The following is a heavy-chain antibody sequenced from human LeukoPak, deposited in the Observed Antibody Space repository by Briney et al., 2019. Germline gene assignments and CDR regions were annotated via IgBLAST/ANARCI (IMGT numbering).Heavy chain of an antibody. J-gene: IGHJ5*02. CDR2: IDSSSQYI. CDR1: GFTFSPYS. D-gene: IGHD6-13*01. V-gene: IGHV3-21*06. Sequence: GGSLRLSCAASGFTFSPYSMNWVRQAPGKGLEWVSSIDSSSQYIYYADSVKGRFTISRDNAKNSLYLQMTSLRVEDTAVYYCARKGRATASAGPWFDPWGQGTLVTVPS. CDR3: ARKGRATASAGPWFDP.